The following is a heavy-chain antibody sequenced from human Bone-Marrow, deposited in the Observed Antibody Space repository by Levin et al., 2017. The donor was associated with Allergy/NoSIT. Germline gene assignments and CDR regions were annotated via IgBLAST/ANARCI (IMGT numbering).Heavy chain of an antibody. D-gene: IGHD6-13*01. V-gene: IGHV4-4*07. Sequence: PSETLSLTCTVSGASISKYYWTWIRQSAGGGLEWLGRIYTSGTTSYNRSLMSRISMSVDSSTNQFSLRLTSVTAADTAIYDCARGSGPSGSCPNYVYHYGLDVWGQGTTVTVSS. CDR2: IYTSGTT. CDR3: ARGSGPSGSCPNYVYHYGLDV. J-gene: IGHJ6*02. CDR1: GASISKYY.